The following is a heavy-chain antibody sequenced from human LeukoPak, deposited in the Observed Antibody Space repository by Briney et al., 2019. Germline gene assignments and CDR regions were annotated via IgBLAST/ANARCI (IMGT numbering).Heavy chain of an antibody. D-gene: IGHD1-1*01. Sequence: PGGSLRLSCAASGFTFSTFWMSWVRQAPGKGLEWVANIKVDGSEKYYVDSMKGRFTVSRDNAKNSLYLQMDSLRAEDTAVYCCARGGTFVSDCWGQRTLVTVSS. CDR2: IKVDGSEK. V-gene: IGHV3-7*01. CDR1: GFTFSTFW. CDR3: ARGGTFVSDC. J-gene: IGHJ4*02.